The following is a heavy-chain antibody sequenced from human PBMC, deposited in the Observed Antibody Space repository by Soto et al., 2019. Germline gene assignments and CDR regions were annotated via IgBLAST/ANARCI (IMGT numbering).Heavy chain of an antibody. CDR3: ARSDGRY. CDR1: GGSISSYY. CDR2: IYYSGST. Sequence: KPSETLSLTCTVSGGSISSYYSSWIRQPPGKGLEWIGYIYYSGSTNYNPSLKSRVTISVDTSKNQFSLKLSSVTAADTAVYYCARSDGRYWGQGTLVTVSS. J-gene: IGHJ4*02. V-gene: IGHV4-59*01.